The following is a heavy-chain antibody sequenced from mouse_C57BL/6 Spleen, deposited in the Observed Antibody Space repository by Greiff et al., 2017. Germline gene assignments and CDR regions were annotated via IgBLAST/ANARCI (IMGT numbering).Heavy chain of an antibody. CDR2: IYPGSGST. Sequence: QVQLQQPGAELVKPGASVKMSCKASGYTFTSYWITWVKQRPGQGLEWIGDIYPGSGSTNYNEKFKSKATLTVDTSSSTAYMQLSSLTSEDSAVYYCARDGNYGGWFAYWGQGTLVTVSA. D-gene: IGHD2-1*01. CDR3: ARDGNYGGWFAY. V-gene: IGHV1-55*01. J-gene: IGHJ3*01. CDR1: GYTFTSYW.